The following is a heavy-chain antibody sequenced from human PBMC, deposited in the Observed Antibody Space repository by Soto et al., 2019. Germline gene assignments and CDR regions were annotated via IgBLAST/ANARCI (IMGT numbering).Heavy chain of an antibody. CDR1: GYSFSINSAA. CDR3: ARDSYDFWSGYYGYYYYYGMDV. V-gene: IGHV6-1*01. Sequence: EXLSVTWSISGYSFSINSAAWNWIRQSPSRGLEWLGRTYYRSKWYNDYAVSVKSRITINPDTSKNQFSLQLNSVTLEDTAVYYCARDSYDFWSGYYGYYYYYGMDVWGQGTTVSVSS. D-gene: IGHD3-3*01. J-gene: IGHJ6*02. CDR2: TYYRSKWYN.